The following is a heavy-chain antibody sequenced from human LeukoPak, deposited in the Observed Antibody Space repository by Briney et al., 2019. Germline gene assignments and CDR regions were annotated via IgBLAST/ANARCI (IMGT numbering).Heavy chain of an antibody. V-gene: IGHV4-39*01. D-gene: IGHD3-22*01. CDR1: GFDFNTYS. CDR2: IYYVGST. J-gene: IGHJ4*01. CDR3: ARHFTSGYYYFDY. Sequence: GSLRLSCAASGFDFNTYSMAWVRQSPGKGLEWIGSIYYVGSTYYDPSLKSRVTISVDKSKNQFSLEVTSVTAADTAVYFCARHFTSGYYYFDYWGRGALVTVSS.